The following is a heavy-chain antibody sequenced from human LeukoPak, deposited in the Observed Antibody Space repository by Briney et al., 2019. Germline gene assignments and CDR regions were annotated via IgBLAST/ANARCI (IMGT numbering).Heavy chain of an antibody. CDR1: GFTFSSYA. CDR3: AREYHYYYYYGMDV. Sequence: PGGSLRLSRAASGFTFSSYAMHWVRQAPGKGLEWVAVISYDGSNKYYADSVKGRFTISRDNSKNTLYLQMNSLRAEDTAVYYCAREYHYYYYYGMDVWGQGTTVTVSS. D-gene: IGHD2-2*01. J-gene: IGHJ6*02. CDR2: ISYDGSNK. V-gene: IGHV3-30-3*01.